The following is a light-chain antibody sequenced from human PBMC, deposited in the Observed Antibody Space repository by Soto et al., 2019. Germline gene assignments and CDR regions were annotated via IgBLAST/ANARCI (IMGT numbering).Light chain of an antibody. CDR1: QDVGKW. J-gene: IGKJ5*01. CDR2: GAS. V-gene: IGKV1-12*01. CDR3: QQANSFPIT. Sequence: IQMTQSPPSVSASVGDRVTITCRASQDVGKWLAWYQQKPGKAPTLLIHGASSLQSGVPPRYSGSGYGTDFTLTISSLQPEGFATYYCQQANSFPITFAQGTRLEIK.